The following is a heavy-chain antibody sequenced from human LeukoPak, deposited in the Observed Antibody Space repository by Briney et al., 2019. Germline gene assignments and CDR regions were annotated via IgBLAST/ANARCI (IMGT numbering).Heavy chain of an antibody. Sequence: PGGSLRLSCAASGYTFRSYGLHWVRQAPGKGLEWVATIWYDGSNKYYAESVKGRFSISRDNSKNTLYLQMNALRPDDTAIHYCARMGAFSGYDVAYWGQGTLVTVSS. CDR2: IWYDGSNK. V-gene: IGHV3-33*01. J-gene: IGHJ4*02. D-gene: IGHD5-12*01. CDR1: GYTFRSYG. CDR3: ARMGAFSGYDVAY.